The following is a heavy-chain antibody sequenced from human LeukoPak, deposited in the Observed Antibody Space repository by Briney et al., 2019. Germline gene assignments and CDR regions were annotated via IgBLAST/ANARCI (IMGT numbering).Heavy chain of an antibody. D-gene: IGHD6-19*01. CDR3: ARAYSSGWYEGNWFDP. CDR1: GYIFIGFY. J-gene: IGHJ5*02. CDR2: VNPNSGGA. V-gene: IGHV1-2*02. Sequence: GASVKVSCKASGYIFIGFYINWVRQAPGQGLEWMGWVNPNSGGADYARKFQGRVTMTRDTSISTVYMELSRLRSEDTAVYYCARAYSSGWYEGNWFDPWGQGTLVTVSS.